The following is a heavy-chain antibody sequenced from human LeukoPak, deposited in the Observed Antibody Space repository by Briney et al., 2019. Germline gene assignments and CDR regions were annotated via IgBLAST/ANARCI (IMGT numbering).Heavy chain of an antibody. CDR2: ISSSSTDT. V-gene: IGHV3-11*06. Sequence: GGSLRPSCAASGFTFSDFYMSWIRQAPGKGLEWLSDISSSSTDTNYADSVKGRFTISRDNAKNSLFLQLNSLRAEDTAVYYCARKTYYYDSGSYSKSYYFDYWGQGTLVTVSS. CDR3: ARKTYYYDSGSYSKSYYFDY. CDR1: GFTFSDFY. D-gene: IGHD3-10*01. J-gene: IGHJ4*02.